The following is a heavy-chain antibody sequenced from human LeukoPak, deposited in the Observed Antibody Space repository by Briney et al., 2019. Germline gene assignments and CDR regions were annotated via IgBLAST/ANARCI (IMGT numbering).Heavy chain of an antibody. D-gene: IGHD4-17*01. V-gene: IGHV4-59*08. CDR1: GGSISSYY. CDR3: ARRGLGYGDPWYFDY. CDR2: IYYSGST. Sequence: PSETLSLTCTVSGGSISSYYWSWIRQPPGKGLEWIGYIYYSGSTNYNPSLKSRVTISVDTSKNQFSLKLSSVTAADTAVYYCARRGLGYGDPWYFDYWGQGTLVTVSS. J-gene: IGHJ4*02.